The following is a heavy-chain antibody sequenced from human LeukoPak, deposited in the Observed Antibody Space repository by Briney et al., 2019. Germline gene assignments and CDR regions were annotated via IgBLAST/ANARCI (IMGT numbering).Heavy chain of an antibody. J-gene: IGHJ4*02. CDR1: GGSFSGYY. Sequence: SETLSLTCAVYGGSFSGYYWSWIRQPPGKGREWIGEINHSGSTNYNPSLKSRVTISVDTSKNQFSLKLSSVTAADTAVCYCARGFYYDSSGYQFDYWGQGTLVTVS. CDR3: ARGFYYDSSGYQFDY. V-gene: IGHV4-34*01. D-gene: IGHD3-22*01. CDR2: INHSGST.